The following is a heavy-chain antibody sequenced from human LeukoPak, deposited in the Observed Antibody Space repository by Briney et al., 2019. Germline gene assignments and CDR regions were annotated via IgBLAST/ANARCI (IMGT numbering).Heavy chain of an antibody. CDR1: GASISSHY. J-gene: IGHJ4*02. CDR3: ARGVHDTALVFDY. D-gene: IGHD5-18*01. Sequence: PSETLSLTCTVSGASISSHYWSWIRQPPGKGLEWIGYIYYSGITKYNPFHKSRVSISVDTSKNQFSLKLTSVTAADTAVYYCARGVHDTALVFDYWGQRTLATVSS. CDR2: IYYSGIT. V-gene: IGHV4-59*11.